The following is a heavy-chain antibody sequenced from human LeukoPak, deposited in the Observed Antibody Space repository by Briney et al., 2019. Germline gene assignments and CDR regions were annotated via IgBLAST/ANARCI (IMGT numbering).Heavy chain of an antibody. J-gene: IGHJ4*02. D-gene: IGHD2-2*01. CDR3: ARVRSGVPAAYWYFDY. CDR2: INPSGGST. V-gene: IGHV1-46*01. Sequence: ASVKVSCKASGYTFTSYYMHWVRQAPGQGLEWMGIINPSGGSTSYAQKFQGRVTMTRDTSMSTVYMELSSLRSEDTAVYYCARVRSGVPAAYWYFDYWGQGTLVTVSS. CDR1: GYTFTSYY.